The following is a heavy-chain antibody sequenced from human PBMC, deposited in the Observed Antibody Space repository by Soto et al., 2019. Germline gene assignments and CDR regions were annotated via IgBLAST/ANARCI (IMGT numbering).Heavy chain of an antibody. CDR1: GYSFTSYW. D-gene: IGHD3-10*01. CDR2: TDPSDSYT. Sequence: GESLKISCKGSGYSFTSYWISWVRQMPGKGLEWMGRTDPSDSYTNYSPSFQGHVTRSADKSISTAYLQWSSLKASDTAMYYCARPKYYYGSVTYMDVWGQGTTVTVSS. V-gene: IGHV5-10-1*01. J-gene: IGHJ6*02. CDR3: ARPKYYYGSVTYMDV.